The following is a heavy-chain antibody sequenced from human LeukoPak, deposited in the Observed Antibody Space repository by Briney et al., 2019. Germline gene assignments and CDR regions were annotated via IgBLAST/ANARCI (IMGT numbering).Heavy chain of an antibody. CDR1: GFTFSDFW. CDR2: IKQDGSEQ. CDR3: VKNRRGGSDFWSGYFLFAF. D-gene: IGHD3-3*01. V-gene: IGHV3-7*01. J-gene: IGHJ4*02. Sequence: GGSLRLSCAASGFTFSDFWMSWVRQAPGKGLEWVANIKQDGSEQHSVDSGKGRFTISIENAKKLLSLQMNSLRSEDTAVYYCVKNRRGGSDFWSGYFLFAFWGQGTQVTVSS.